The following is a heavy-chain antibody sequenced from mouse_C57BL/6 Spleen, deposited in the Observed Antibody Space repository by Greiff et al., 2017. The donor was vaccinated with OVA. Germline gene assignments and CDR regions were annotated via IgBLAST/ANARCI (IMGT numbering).Heavy chain of an antibody. J-gene: IGHJ2*01. V-gene: IGHV1-61*01. CDR3: ARGIYYGNYLDY. CDR1: GYTFTSYW. CDR2: IYPSDSET. Sequence: QVQLQQPGAELVRPGSSVKLSCKASGYTFTSYWMDWVKQRPGQGLEWIGNIYPSDSETHYNQKFKDKATLTVDKSSSTAYMQLSSLTSEDSAVYYCARGIYYGNYLDYWGQGTTLTVSS. D-gene: IGHD2-1*01.